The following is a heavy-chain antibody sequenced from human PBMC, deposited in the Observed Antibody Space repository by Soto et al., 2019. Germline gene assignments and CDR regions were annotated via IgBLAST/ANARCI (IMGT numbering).Heavy chain of an antibody. V-gene: IGHV4-59*01. D-gene: IGHD2-15*01. CDR1: GGSMSSSY. CDR2: IYYSGST. CDR3: ARDRGCSGGSCSRRGNWFDP. Sequence: SETLAITCTVSGGSMSSSYWSWIRQPPGKGLEWIGYIYYSGSTNYNPSLKSRVTISVDTSKNQFSLKLSSVTAADTAVYYCARDRGCSGGSCSRRGNWFDPWGQGTLVTVSS. J-gene: IGHJ5*02.